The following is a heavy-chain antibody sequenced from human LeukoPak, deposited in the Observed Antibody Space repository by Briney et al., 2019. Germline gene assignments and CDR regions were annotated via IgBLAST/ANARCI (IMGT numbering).Heavy chain of an antibody. V-gene: IGHV4-39*07. Sequence: PSETLSLTCAVSGGSISSNSYYWGWIRQPPGKGLEWIGSIYYSGSTYYNPSLKSRVTISVDTSKNQFSLKLSSVTAADTAVYYCARDSASFTMVRGVMYNYWGQGTLVTVSS. CDR1: GGSISSNSYY. D-gene: IGHD3-10*01. CDR3: ARDSASFTMVRGVMYNY. J-gene: IGHJ4*02. CDR2: IYYSGST.